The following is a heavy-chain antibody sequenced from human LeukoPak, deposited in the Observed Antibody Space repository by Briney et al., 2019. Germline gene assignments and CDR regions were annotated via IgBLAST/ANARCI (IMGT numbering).Heavy chain of an antibody. D-gene: IGHD3-3*01. CDR1: GLTLSNYW. J-gene: IGHJ6*03. V-gene: IGHV3-74*01. CDR3: VRGSLASGVVVYYYYYLDV. CDR2: INSDGTST. Sequence: GGSLRLSCAASGLTLSNYWMQWVRQAPGKGLVWVSRINSDGTSTAYADSVKGRFTISRDNAKNTLFLQMNSLRVEDTAVYYCVRGSLASGVVVYYYYYLDVWGKGTTVTVSS.